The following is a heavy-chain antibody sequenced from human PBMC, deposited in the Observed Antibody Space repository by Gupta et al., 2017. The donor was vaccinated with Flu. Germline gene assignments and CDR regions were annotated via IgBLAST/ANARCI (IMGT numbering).Heavy chain of an antibody. V-gene: IGHV3-30-3*01. J-gene: IGHJ4*02. CDR2: LAYDGTNR. Sequence: VAVLAYDGTNRYYADSVKGRVTISRDKSKNTVYLQMNSLRVEDTAMYYCARDAGVIPAASFFDYWGQGTLVTVSS. CDR3: ARDAGVIPAASFFDY. D-gene: IGHD2-2*01.